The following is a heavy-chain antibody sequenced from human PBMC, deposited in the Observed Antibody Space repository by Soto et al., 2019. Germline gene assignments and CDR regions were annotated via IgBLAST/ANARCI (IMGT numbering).Heavy chain of an antibody. V-gene: IGHV4-34*01. CDR3: ARARLFWSGYYATYYYYYMDV. J-gene: IGHJ6*03. D-gene: IGHD3-3*01. CDR1: GGSFSGYY. CDR2: INHSGST. Sequence: SETLSLTCAVYGGSFSGYYWSWIRQPPGKGLELIGEINHSGSTNYNPSLKSRVTISVDTSKNQFSLKLSSVTAADTAVYYCARARLFWSGYYATYYYYYMDVWGKGTTVTVSS.